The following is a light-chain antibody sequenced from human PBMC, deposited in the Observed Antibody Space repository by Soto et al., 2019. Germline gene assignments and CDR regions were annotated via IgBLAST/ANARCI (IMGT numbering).Light chain of an antibody. CDR2: VNIDGSH. CDR3: QTWGTGVV. CDR1: GGHSGYI. Sequence: QPVLTQSPSASASLGASVKLTCTLSGGHSGYIIAWHQQRPEEGPRYLMKVNIDGSHIRGDGIPDRFSGSTSGADHFLTISSLQSEDEADYYCQTWGTGVVFGGGTKLTVL. V-gene: IGLV4-69*02. J-gene: IGLJ2*01.